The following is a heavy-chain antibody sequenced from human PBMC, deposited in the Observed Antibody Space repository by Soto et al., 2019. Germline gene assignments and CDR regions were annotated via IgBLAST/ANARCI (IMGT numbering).Heavy chain of an antibody. CDR3: ARAKMTTVLKYPNYYFDY. J-gene: IGHJ4*02. D-gene: IGHD4-17*01. Sequence: GASVKVSCKASGYTFTGYYMHWVRQAPGQGLEWMGWINPNSGGTNYAQKFQGWVTMTRDTSISTAYMELSRLRSDDTAVYYCARAKMTTVLKYPNYYFDYWGQGTLVTSPQ. V-gene: IGHV1-2*04. CDR2: INPNSGGT. CDR1: GYTFTGYY.